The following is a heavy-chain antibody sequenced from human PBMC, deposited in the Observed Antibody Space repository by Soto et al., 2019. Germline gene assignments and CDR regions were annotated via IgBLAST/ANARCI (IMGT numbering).Heavy chain of an antibody. D-gene: IGHD6-13*01. Sequence: GGSXRLSCAASGFTFSDYYMSWIRQAPGKGLEWVSYISSSSSYTNYADSVKGRFTISRDNAKNSLYLQMNSLRAEDTAVYYCARDRTAAGSKRCFDPWGQGTLVTVSS. V-gene: IGHV3-11*06. CDR2: ISSSSSYT. J-gene: IGHJ5*02. CDR3: ARDRTAAGSKRCFDP. CDR1: GFTFSDYY.